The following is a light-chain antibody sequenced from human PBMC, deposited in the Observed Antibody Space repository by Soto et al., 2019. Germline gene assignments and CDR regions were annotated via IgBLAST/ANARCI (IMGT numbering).Light chain of an antibody. CDR1: QSVSNN. V-gene: IGKV3-15*01. J-gene: IGKJ4*01. CDR3: QRYNNWPLT. Sequence: EIVLTQSPGTLSLSPGERATLSCRASQSVSNNYLAWYQQKPGQTPRLLIYGASTRATGVPARFGGSGSGTEFTLTINSLQSEDFAVYYCQRYNNWPLTFGGGTKV. CDR2: GAS.